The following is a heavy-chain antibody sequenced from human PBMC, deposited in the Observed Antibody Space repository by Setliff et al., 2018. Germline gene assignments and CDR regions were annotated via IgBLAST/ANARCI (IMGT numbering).Heavy chain of an antibody. Sequence: GASVKVSCKASGGTFSSYDISWVRQAPGQGLEWMGRIISIFGTANYAQKFQGRVTITADKSTSTAYMELSRLRSEDTAVYFCARDGGGDSDAFDIWGQGTMVTVSS. V-gene: IGHV1-69*06. D-gene: IGHD3-16*01. CDR2: IISIFGTA. J-gene: IGHJ3*02. CDR3: ARDGGGDSDAFDI. CDR1: GGTFSSYD.